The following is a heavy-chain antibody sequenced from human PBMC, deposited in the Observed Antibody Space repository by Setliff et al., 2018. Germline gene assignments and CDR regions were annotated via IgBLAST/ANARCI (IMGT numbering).Heavy chain of an antibody. Sequence: GGSLRLSCAASGFTFSSYAMHWVRQAPGKGLEWVAVISYDGSNKYYADSVKGRFTISRDNSKNTLYLQMNSLRAEDTAVYYCARDLGPLDYWGQGTLVTVSS. D-gene: IGHD7-27*01. V-gene: IGHV3-30-3*01. J-gene: IGHJ4*02. CDR3: ARDLGPLDY. CDR2: ISYDGSNK. CDR1: GFTFSSYA.